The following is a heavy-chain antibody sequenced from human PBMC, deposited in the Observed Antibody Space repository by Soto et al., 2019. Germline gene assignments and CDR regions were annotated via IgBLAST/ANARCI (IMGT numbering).Heavy chain of an antibody. Sequence: EVQLVESGGGLVQPGGSLRLSCAASGFTVSSNYMSWVRQAPGKGLEWVSVIYSGGSTYYADSVKGRFTISRDNSKNTLYLQMNSLRAEDTAVYYCARDRGLLWFGELRGAFDLWGQGTMVTVSS. CDR1: GFTVSSNY. CDR3: ARDRGLLWFGELRGAFDL. CDR2: IYSGGST. D-gene: IGHD3-10*01. J-gene: IGHJ3*01. V-gene: IGHV3-66*01.